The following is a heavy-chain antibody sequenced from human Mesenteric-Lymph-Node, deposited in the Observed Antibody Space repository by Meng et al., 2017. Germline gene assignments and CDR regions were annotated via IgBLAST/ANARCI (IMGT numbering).Heavy chain of an antibody. J-gene: IGHJ5*02. CDR2: IYYSGST. D-gene: IGHD4-17*01. V-gene: IGHV4-34*01. Sequence: QVQLPQWGAGLLKPSETLSLACGVYSGSLSGYYWSWIHQHPGKGLEWIGYIYYSGSTYYNPSLRSRVAISIDTSKNQFSLKLTSVTAADTAVYFCARTNYGDYNWFDPWGQGTLVTVSS. CDR3: ARTNYGDYNWFDP. CDR1: SGSLSGYY.